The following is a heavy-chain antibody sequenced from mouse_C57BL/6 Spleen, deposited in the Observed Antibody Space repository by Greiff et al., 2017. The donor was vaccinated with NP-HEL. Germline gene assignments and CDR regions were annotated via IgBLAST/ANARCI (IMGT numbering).Heavy chain of an antibody. CDR3: ARNYYGSSPYWYFDV. D-gene: IGHD1-1*01. J-gene: IGHJ1*03. CDR2: ISYDGSN. Sequence: VQLQQSGPGLVKPSQSLSLTCSVTGYSITSGYYWNWIRQFPGNKLEWMGYISYDGSNNYNPSLKNRISINRDTSKNQFFLKLNSVTTEDTATYYCARNYYGSSPYWYFDVWGTGTTVTVSS. CDR1: GYSITSGYY. V-gene: IGHV3-6*01.